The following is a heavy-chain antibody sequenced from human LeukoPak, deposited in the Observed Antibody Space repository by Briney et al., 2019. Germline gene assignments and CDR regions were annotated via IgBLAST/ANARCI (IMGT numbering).Heavy chain of an antibody. CDR2: IYYSGST. V-gene: IGHV4-59*01. J-gene: IGHJ6*02. CDR3: ARGHSGSHPEDYYYYYGMDV. Sequence: PSETLSLTCTVSGGSISSYYWSWIRQPPGKGLEWIGYIYYSGSTNYNPSLKSRGTLSVDTSKNQFSLKLSSVTAADTAVYYCARGHSGSHPEDYYYYYGMDVWGQGTTVTVSS. D-gene: IGHD1-26*01. CDR1: GGSISSYY.